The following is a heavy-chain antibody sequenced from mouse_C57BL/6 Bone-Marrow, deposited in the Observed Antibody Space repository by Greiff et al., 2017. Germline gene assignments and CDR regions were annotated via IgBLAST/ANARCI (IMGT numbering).Heavy chain of an antibody. CDR3: ARKRNDYGERAWFAY. V-gene: IGHV2-2*01. CDR1: GFSLTSYG. Sequence: QVQLKESGPGLVQPSQSLSITCTVSGFSLTSYGVHWVRQSPGKGLEWLGVIWSGGSTDYNAAFISRLSISKDNSKGQVFFKMNRLQADDTAIYYCARKRNDYGERAWFAYWGQGTLVTVSA. J-gene: IGHJ3*01. CDR2: IWSGGST. D-gene: IGHD2-4*01.